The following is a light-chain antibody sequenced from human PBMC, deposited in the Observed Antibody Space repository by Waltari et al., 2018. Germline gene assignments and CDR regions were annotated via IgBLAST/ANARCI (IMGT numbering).Light chain of an antibody. V-gene: IGKV6-21*02. Sequence: EIVLTQSPDFQSVTPKEKVTITCRASQSIGRSLHWYQRKPGQSPNLLIKYASQSISGVPSRFSGSGSGTDFTLTITSLEAEVAATYFCHQSSKLPITFGQGTRLEI. J-gene: IGKJ5*01. CDR2: YAS. CDR3: HQSSKLPIT. CDR1: QSIGRS.